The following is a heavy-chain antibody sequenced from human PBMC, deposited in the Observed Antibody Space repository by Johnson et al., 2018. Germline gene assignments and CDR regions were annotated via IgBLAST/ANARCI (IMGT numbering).Heavy chain of an antibody. CDR1: GFTVSSNY. V-gene: IGHV3-53*01. D-gene: IGHD6-19*01. CDR2: INSDGPST. CDR3: AKDAGYGSGWYSDYFQH. J-gene: IGHJ1*01. Sequence: VQLVQSGGGLTQPGGSLRLSCAASGFTVSSNYMSWVRQAPGKGLEWVSHINSDGPSTAYADSVKGRFTITRDNAKNTRYLQMNSLRAEDTAVYYCAKDAGYGSGWYSDYFQHWGQGTLVTVSS.